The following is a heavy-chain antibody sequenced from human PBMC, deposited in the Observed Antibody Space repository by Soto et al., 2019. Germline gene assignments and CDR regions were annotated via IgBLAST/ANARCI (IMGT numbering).Heavy chain of an antibody. D-gene: IGHD2-21*02. J-gene: IGHJ4*02. Sequence: GGSLRLSCAASGFIFSNSVMHWVRQAPGKGLEWVAVISKEGNSKHYADSVKGRFTISRDNSKSTLYVQMDSLRAEDTAVYYCARSYCGDDCALDHWGQGTLVTVSS. CDR1: GFIFSNSV. CDR2: ISKEGNSK. CDR3: ARSYCGDDCALDH. V-gene: IGHV3-30-3*01.